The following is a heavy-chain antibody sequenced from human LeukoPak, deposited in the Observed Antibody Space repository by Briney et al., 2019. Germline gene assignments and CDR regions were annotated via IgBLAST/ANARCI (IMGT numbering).Heavy chain of an antibody. CDR1: GYTFTGYY. D-gene: IGHD6-6*01. CDR2: INPNSGGT. J-gene: IGHJ4*02. V-gene: IGHV1-2*04. CDR3: ARVLKDSSSHNDY. Sequence: ASVKVSCKASGYTFTGYYMHWVRQAPGQGLEWMGWINPNSGGTNYAQKFQGWVTMTRDTSISTAYMELSRLRSDDTAVYYCARVLKDSSSHNDYWGQGTLVTVSS.